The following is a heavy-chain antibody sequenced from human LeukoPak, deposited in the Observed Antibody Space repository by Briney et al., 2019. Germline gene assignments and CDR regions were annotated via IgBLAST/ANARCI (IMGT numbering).Heavy chain of an antibody. CDR3: AKELWFGELLSGVFDY. J-gene: IGHJ4*02. D-gene: IGHD3-10*01. CDR1: GITFSSYA. CDR2: ISGSGGST. Sequence: GGSLRLSCAASGITFSSYAMSWVRQAPGKGLEWVSAISGSGGSTYYADSVKGRFAISRDNSKNTLYLQMNSLRAEDTAVYYCAKELWFGELLSGVFDYWGQGTLVTVSS. V-gene: IGHV3-23*01.